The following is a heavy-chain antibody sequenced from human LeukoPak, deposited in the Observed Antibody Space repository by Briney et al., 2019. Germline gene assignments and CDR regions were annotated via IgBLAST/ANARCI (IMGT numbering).Heavy chain of an antibody. D-gene: IGHD3-9*01. CDR1: GYTFTGYY. CDR2: INPNTGDT. J-gene: IGHJ4*02. CDR3: GRDIDWSPFF. V-gene: IGHV1-2*02. Sequence: VASVTVSCKTSGYTFTGYYIHWVRQAPGQGLEWMGWINPNTGDTNYPQKFQGRVTMTRVTSISTVYMELSSLRSDDTAVYYWGRDIDWSPFFWGQGTLVTVSS.